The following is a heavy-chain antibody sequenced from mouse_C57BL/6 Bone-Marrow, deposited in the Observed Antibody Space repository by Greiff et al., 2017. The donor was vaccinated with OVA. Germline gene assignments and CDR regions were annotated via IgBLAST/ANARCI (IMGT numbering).Heavy chain of an antibody. D-gene: IGHD1-1*01. CDR3: SCGDYYPGSDY. CDR1: GFTFSNYW. CDR2: IRLRSGNYAT. V-gene: IGHV6-3*01. Sequence: EVKLEESGGGLVQPGGSMKLSCVASGFTFSNYWMNWVRQSPEKGLEWVAQIRLRSGNYATHYTESVKGRFTISRDDAKRSVYPQMNNLSAEDTGIYYCSCGDYYPGSDYWGQGTTLTVSS. J-gene: IGHJ2*01.